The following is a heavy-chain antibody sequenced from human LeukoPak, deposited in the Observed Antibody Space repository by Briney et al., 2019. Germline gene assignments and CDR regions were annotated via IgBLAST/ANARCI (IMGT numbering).Heavy chain of an antibody. D-gene: IGHD6-13*01. J-gene: IGHJ4*02. V-gene: IGHV1-18*01. CDR3: ARAMRMSSWLPNAFDY. CDR1: GYTFTSYG. Sequence: ASVKVSCKASGYTFTSYGISWVRQAPGQGLEGMGWISAYNGNTKYAQKLQGRVTMTTDTSTSTAYMELRSLRSDDTAVYYCARAMRMSSWLPNAFDYWGQGTLVTVSS. CDR2: ISAYNGNT.